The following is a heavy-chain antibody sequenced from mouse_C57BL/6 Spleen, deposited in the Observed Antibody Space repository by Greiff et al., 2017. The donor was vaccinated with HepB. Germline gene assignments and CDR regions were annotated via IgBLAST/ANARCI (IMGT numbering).Heavy chain of an antibody. J-gene: IGHJ2*01. CDR3: ARSEGLLRPSDY. Sequence: QVHVKQPGAELVRPGSSVKLSCKASGYTFTSYWMDWVKQRPGQGLEWIGNIYPSDSETHYNQKFKDKATLTVDKSSSTAYMQLSSLTSEDSAVYYCARSEGLLRPSDYWGQGTTLTVSS. CDR2: IYPSDSET. D-gene: IGHD1-2*01. V-gene: IGHV1-61*01. CDR1: GYTFTSYW.